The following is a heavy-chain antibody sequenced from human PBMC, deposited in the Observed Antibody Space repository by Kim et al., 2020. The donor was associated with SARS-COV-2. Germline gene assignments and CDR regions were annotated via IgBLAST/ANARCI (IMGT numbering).Heavy chain of an antibody. D-gene: IGHD2-21*02. V-gene: IGHV4-59*01. Sequence: SETLSLTCSVSGGSISSYYWSWVRQPPGKGLEWIGYISYSGSTKHNPSLKSRITISVDTSKNQFSLKLSSVTAADTAVYYCARGVGGDPRLYWYFDLWGRGTLVTVSS. CDR2: ISYSGST. CDR3: ARGVGGDPRLYWYFDL. J-gene: IGHJ2*01. CDR1: GGSISSYY.